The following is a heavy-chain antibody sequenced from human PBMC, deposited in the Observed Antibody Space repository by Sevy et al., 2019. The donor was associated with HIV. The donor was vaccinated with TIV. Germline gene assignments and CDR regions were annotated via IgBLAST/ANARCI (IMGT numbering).Heavy chain of an antibody. CDR3: ARQFQWGESYSSSWYGAGYYYYYMDV. D-gene: IGHD6-13*01. J-gene: IGHJ6*03. V-gene: IGHV4-59*08. CDR1: GGSISSYY. CDR2: IYYSGST. Sequence: SETLSLTCTVSGGSISSYYWSWIRQPPGKGLEWIGYIYYSGSTNYNPSLKSRVTISVDTSKNQFSLKLSSVTAADTAVYYCARQFQWGESYSSSWYGAGYYYYYMDVWGKGTTVTVSS.